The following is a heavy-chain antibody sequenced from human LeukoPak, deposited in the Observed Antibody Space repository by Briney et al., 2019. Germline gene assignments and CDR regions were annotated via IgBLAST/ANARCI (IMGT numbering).Heavy chain of an antibody. J-gene: IGHJ4*02. CDR3: AREQLVDHFFDY. CDR1: GGSISSYY. CDR2: IYYSGST. D-gene: IGHD6-6*01. V-gene: IGHV4-59*01. Sequence: SETLSLTCTVSGGSISSYYWSWIRQPAGKGLEWIGYIYYSGSTNYNPSLKSRVTISVDTSKNQFSLKLSSVTAADTAVYYCAREQLVDHFFDYWGQGTLVTVSS.